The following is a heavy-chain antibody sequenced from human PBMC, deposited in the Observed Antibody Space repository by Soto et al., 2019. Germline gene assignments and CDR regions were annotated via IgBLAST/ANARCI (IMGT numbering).Heavy chain of an antibody. D-gene: IGHD6-13*01. J-gene: IGHJ5*02. V-gene: IGHV4-31*03. CDR1: GGSISSGGYY. Sequence: LSLTCTVSGGSISSGGYYWSWIRQHPGKGLEWIGYIYYSGSTYYNPSLKSRVTISVDTSKNQFSLKLSSVTAADTAVYYCAREYSSSRLYNWFDPWGQGTLVTVSS. CDR2: IYYSGST. CDR3: AREYSSSRLYNWFDP.